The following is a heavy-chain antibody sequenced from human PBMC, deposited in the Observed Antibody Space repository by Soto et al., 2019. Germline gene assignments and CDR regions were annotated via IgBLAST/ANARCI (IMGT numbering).Heavy chain of an antibody. V-gene: IGHV1-69*13. CDR2: IIPIFGTA. CDR3: ARGVGYGFGYGMDV. J-gene: IGHJ6*02. CDR1: GGTFSSYA. Sequence: SVKVSCKASGGTFSSYAISWVRQAPGQGLEWMGGIIPIFGTANYAQKFQGRVTITADEPTSTAYMELSSLRSEDTAVYYCARGVGYGFGYGMDVWGQGTTVTVSS. D-gene: IGHD3-10*01.